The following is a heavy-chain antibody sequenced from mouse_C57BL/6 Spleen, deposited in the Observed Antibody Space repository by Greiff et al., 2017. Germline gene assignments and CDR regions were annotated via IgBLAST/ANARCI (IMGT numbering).Heavy chain of an antibody. J-gene: IGHJ4*01. CDR1: GYTFTDYY. Sequence: VQLQQSGPVLVKPGASVKMSCKASGYTFTDYYMNWVKQSHGKSLEWIGVINPYNGGTSYNQKFKGKATLTVDKSSSTAYMELNSLTSEDSAVYYCARTEKNYSHYAMDYWGQGTSVTVSS. CDR3: ARTEKNYSHYAMDY. D-gene: IGHD1-1*02. CDR2: INPYNGGT. V-gene: IGHV1-19*01.